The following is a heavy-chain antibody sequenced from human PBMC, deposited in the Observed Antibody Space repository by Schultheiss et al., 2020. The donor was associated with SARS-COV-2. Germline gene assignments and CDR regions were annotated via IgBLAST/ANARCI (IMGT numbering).Heavy chain of an antibody. D-gene: IGHD5-18*01. CDR2: IYYSGST. J-gene: IGHJ6*02. V-gene: IGHV4-31*11. CDR3: ARAMGELWLGYYYYYYGMDV. Sequence: SETLSLTCGVSGGSITSGPYYWTWIRQHPVKGLEWIGYIYYSGSTYYNPSLKSRVTISVDTSKNQFSLKLSSVTAADTAVYYCARAMGELWLGYYYYYYGMDVWGQGTTVTVSS. CDR1: GGSITSGPYY.